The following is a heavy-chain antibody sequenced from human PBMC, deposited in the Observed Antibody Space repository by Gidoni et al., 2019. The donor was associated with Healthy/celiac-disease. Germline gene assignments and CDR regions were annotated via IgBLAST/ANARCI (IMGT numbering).Heavy chain of an antibody. CDR2: IIPILGIA. J-gene: IGHJ4*02. V-gene: IGHV1-69*09. Sequence: QVQLVQSGAVVKKPGSSVKLSCKASVGTFSRYAIRWVRQAPGQGLEWMGRIIPILGIANYAQKFQGRVTITADKSTSTAYMELSSLRSEDTAVYYCARARRAVAGTIPFDYWGQGTLVTVSS. D-gene: IGHD6-19*01. CDR1: VGTFSRYA. CDR3: ARARRAVAGTIPFDY.